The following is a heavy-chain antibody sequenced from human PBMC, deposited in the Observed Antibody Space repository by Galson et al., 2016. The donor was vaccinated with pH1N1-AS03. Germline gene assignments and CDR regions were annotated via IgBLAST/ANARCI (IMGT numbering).Heavy chain of an antibody. CDR1: WDSVSSNIDA. D-gene: IGHD1-1*01. Sequence: CAISWDSVSSNIDAWNWIRQSPSGGLEWLGRTYWRSKWYNDYAVSVKSRITINPDTSKNQFSLQLSSVTPEDTAVYYCARGRYSAFDIWGQGTMVTVSS. CDR3: ARGRYSAFDI. V-gene: IGHV6-1*01. J-gene: IGHJ3*02. CDR2: TYWRSKWYN.